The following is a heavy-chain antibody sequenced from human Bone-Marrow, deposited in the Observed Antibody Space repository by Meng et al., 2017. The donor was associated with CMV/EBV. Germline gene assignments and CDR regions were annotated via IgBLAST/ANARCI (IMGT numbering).Heavy chain of an antibody. CDR1: GFSLSTSGVG. J-gene: IGHJ4*02. D-gene: IGHD4-17*01. V-gene: IGHV2-5*02. CDR2: IYWDDDK. CDR3: AHSYGDYAGDY. Sequence: QTTVEEAVPTLVNPTQPLTLTCLFCGFSLSTSGVGVGWIRQPPGKALEWLALIYWDDDKRYSPSLKSRPTITKDTSKNQVVLTMTNMDPVDTATYYCAHSYGDYAGDYWGQGTLVTVSS.